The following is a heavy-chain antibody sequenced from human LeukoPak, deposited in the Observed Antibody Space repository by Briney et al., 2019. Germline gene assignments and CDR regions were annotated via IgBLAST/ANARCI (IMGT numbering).Heavy chain of an antibody. Sequence: PGGSLRLSCAASGFTFSSYSMNWVRQAPGKGLECVSSISSSSSYIYYADSVKGRFTISRDNAKNSLYLQMNSLRAEDTAVYYCARDDSSSWTPRYGMDVWGQGTTVTVSS. J-gene: IGHJ6*02. CDR3: ARDDSSSWTPRYGMDV. D-gene: IGHD6-13*01. V-gene: IGHV3-21*01. CDR2: ISSSSSYI. CDR1: GFTFSSYS.